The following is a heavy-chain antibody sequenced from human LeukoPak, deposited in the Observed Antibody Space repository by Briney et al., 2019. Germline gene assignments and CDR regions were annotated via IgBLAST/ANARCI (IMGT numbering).Heavy chain of an antibody. CDR2: IIPIFGTA. J-gene: IGHJ4*02. CDR1: GGTFSSYA. Sequence: ASVKVSCEASGGTFSSYAISWVRQAPGQGLEWMGRIIPIFGTANYAQMFQGRVTITTDESTSTAYMELSSLRSEDTAVYYCAREITYGDDPIWYYFDYWGQGTLVTVSS. D-gene: IGHD4-17*01. V-gene: IGHV1-69*05. CDR3: AREITYGDDPIWYYFDY.